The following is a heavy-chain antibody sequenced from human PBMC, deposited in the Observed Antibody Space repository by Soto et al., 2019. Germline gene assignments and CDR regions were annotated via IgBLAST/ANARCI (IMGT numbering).Heavy chain of an antibody. Sequence: GGSLRLSCAASGFTFTDYSMSWIRQAPGKGLEWLAFIDSRGRTLSYADSVKGRLTISRDNAKNSLYLQMHSLRADDTAVYYCARQAARNYIDSWGQGDVVTVSS. CDR3: ARQAARNYIDS. D-gene: IGHD6-6*01. V-gene: IGHV3-11*01. CDR2: IDSRGRTL. J-gene: IGHJ4*02. CDR1: GFTFTDYS.